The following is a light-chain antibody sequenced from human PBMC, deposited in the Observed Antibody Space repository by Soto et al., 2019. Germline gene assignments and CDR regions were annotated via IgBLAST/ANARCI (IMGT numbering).Light chain of an antibody. V-gene: IGLV2-11*01. CDR1: SSDVGGYNY. Sequence: QSALTQPRSVSGSPGQSVTISCTGTSSDVGGYNYVSWYQQYAGKTPKLLIYDVSKRPSGVPDRFSGSKSGNTASLSISGLQAEDEADYYSCSYAGTYTEVFGGGTKLTVL. CDR3: CSYAGTYTEV. J-gene: IGLJ2*01. CDR2: DVS.